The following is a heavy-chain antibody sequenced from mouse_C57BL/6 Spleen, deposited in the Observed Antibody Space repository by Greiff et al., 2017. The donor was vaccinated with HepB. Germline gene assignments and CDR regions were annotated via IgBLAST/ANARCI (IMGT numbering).Heavy chain of an antibody. J-gene: IGHJ1*03. CDR1: GYTFTDYE. V-gene: IGHV1-15*01. D-gene: IGHD1-1*01. Sequence: QVQLQQSGAELVRPGASVTLSCKASGYTFTDYEMHWVKQTPVHGLEWIGAIDPETGGTAYNQKFKGKAILTADKSSSTAYMELRSLTSEDSAVYYCLSSRYWYFDVWGTGTTVTVSS. CDR2: IDPETGGT. CDR3: LSSRYWYFDV.